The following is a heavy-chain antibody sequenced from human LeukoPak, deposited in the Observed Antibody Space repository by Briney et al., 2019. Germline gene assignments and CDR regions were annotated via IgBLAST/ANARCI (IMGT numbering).Heavy chain of an antibody. Sequence: GGSLRLSCAASGFTFSSYSMNWVRQAPGEGLEWVSSISSSSSYIYYADSVKGRFTISRDNAKNSLYLQMNSLRAEDTAVYYCARDYGSGSSLSYYYYYMDVWGKGTTVTVSS. D-gene: IGHD3-10*01. CDR1: GFTFSSYS. V-gene: IGHV3-21*01. J-gene: IGHJ6*03. CDR3: ARDYGSGSSLSYYYYYMDV. CDR2: ISSSSSYI.